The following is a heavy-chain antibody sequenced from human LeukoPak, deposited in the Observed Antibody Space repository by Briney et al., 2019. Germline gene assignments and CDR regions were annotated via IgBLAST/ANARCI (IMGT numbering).Heavy chain of an antibody. CDR2: IKSKTGGGTI. D-gene: IGHD1-26*01. Sequence: PGGSLRLSCAASGFTFSNAWMNWVRQAPGKGLEWVGRIKSKTGGGTIDYAAPVKGRFTISRDDSKDTLYLRMNSLKSEDTAVYHCTTAAFVGATAYWGQGALVIVSS. CDR3: TTAAFVGATAY. V-gene: IGHV3-15*07. J-gene: IGHJ4*02. CDR1: GFTFSNAW.